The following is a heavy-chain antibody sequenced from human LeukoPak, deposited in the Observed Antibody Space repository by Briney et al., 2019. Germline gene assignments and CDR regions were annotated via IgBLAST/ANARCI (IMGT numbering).Heavy chain of an antibody. CDR1: GGSISSYY. Sequence: SETLSLTCTVSGGSISSYYWSWIRQPAGKGLEWIGRIYTSGSTNYNPSLKSRVTMSVDTSKNQFSLKLSSVTAADTAVYYCARASTRYCSGGSCYSGGFDPWGQGTLVTVSS. D-gene: IGHD2-15*01. CDR2: IYTSGST. V-gene: IGHV4-4*07. CDR3: ARASTRYCSGGSCYSGGFDP. J-gene: IGHJ5*02.